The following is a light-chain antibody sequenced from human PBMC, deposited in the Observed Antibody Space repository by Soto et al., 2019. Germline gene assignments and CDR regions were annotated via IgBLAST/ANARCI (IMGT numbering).Light chain of an antibody. CDR1: QSISQW. Sequence: DIQMTQSPSTLSASVGDRVTITCRASQSISQWLAWYQQKPGQAPKLLIYKASSLASGVPSRFSGSGSETEFTLTISGLQPDDFATYSCQHFNSYPYTFGQGTKLEIK. CDR2: KAS. V-gene: IGKV1-5*03. J-gene: IGKJ2*01. CDR3: QHFNSYPYT.